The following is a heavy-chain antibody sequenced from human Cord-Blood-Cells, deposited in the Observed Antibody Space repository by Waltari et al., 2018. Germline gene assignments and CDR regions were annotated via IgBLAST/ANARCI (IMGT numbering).Heavy chain of an antibody. CDR2: ISGSGGST. CDR3: AKDTILSRTPFDL. V-gene: IGHV3-23*01. D-gene: IGHD3-3*01. Sequence: EVQLLESGGGLVQPGGSLRLSCAASGFTFSSYAMSWVRQAPGKGLEWVSAISGSGGSTYYADAVKGRFTISRDNSKNTLYLQMNSLRAEDTAVYYCAKDTILSRTPFDLWGRGTLVTVSS. J-gene: IGHJ2*01. CDR1: GFTFSSYA.